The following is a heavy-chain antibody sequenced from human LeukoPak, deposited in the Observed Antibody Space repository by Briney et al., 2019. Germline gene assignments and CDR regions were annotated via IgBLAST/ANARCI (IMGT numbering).Heavy chain of an antibody. Sequence: GGSLRLSCAASGFTFRSYWMHWARQVQGKGLVWVSRISPDGRSTNYADSVKGRFTISRDNAKNTLYLQMNSLTGEDTALYYCARGASSGYRIDYWGQGTLVTVSS. D-gene: IGHD3-10*01. CDR3: ARGASSGYRIDY. J-gene: IGHJ4*02. CDR1: GFTFRSYW. V-gene: IGHV3-74*01. CDR2: ISPDGRST.